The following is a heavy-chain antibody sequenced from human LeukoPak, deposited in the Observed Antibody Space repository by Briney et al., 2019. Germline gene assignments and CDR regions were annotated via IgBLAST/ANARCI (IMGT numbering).Heavy chain of an antibody. CDR3: ARDLGISGWSFDY. V-gene: IGHV3-66*01. CDR2: IYSGGST. CDR1: GFTVSSNY. Sequence: PGGSLRLSCAASGFTVSSNYMSWVRQAPGKGLEWVSVIYSGGSTYYADSVKGRFNISRDNSKNTLYLQMNSLRAEDTAVYYCARDLGISGWSFDYWGQGTLVTVSS. J-gene: IGHJ4*02. D-gene: IGHD6-19*01.